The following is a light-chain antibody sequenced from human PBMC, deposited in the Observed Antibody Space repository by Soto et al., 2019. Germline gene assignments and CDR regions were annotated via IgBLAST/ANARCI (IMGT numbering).Light chain of an antibody. CDR2: EGS. Sequence: QSALTQPASVSGSPGQSFTISCTGTNSDVGGYNFVSWYQQHPDKAPKVIIYEGSKRPSGVSNRFSGSKSGNTASLTISGLQAEDEADYYCCSYAGSSTYVFGTGTKLTVL. CDR1: NSDVGGYNF. J-gene: IGLJ1*01. V-gene: IGLV2-23*01. CDR3: CSYAGSSTYV.